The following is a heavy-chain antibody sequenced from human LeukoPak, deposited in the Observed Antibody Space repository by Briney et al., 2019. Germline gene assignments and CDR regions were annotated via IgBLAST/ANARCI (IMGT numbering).Heavy chain of an antibody. CDR3: ARDQAPRMITFGGPRRWFDP. Sequence: ASVKVSCKASGYTFTVYYMHWVRQAPGQGLEWMGWINPNSCGTNYAQKFQGRVTMTRDTSISTAYMELSRLRSDDTAVYYCARDQAPRMITFGGPRRWFDPWGQGTLVTVSS. CDR2: INPNSCGT. J-gene: IGHJ5*02. V-gene: IGHV1-2*02. CDR1: GYTFTVYY. D-gene: IGHD3-16*01.